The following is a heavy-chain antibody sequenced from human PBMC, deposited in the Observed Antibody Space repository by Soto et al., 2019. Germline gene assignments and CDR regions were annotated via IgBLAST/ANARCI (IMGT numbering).Heavy chain of an antibody. CDR2: INAGNCNT. CDR3: ARDLFDCFDI. Sequence: QVQLVQSGAEVKKPGASVKVSCKASGYTFTSYAMHWVRQAPGQRLEWMGWINAGNCNTKYSQKFQGRVTMTRDTSASTAYMELSSLRSEETSVYYCARDLFDCFDIWGQGTMVIGSS. D-gene: IGHD3-10*02. CDR1: GYTFTSYA. J-gene: IGHJ3*02. V-gene: IGHV1-3*01.